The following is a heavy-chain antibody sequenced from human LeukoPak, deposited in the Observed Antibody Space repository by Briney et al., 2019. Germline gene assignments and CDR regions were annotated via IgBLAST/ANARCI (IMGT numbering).Heavy chain of an antibody. CDR2: ISNSGST. Sequence: SETLSLTCTVSGGSISSYYWSWLRQPPGEGLEWIGYISNSGSTNYNPSLKSRVTISVDTSKNQLSLKLSYVTAADTAVYHCVRLQPNTGEWAFDIWGQGTLVSVSS. CDR3: VRLQPNTGEWAFDI. D-gene: IGHD1-1*01. J-gene: IGHJ3*02. V-gene: IGHV4-59*01. CDR1: GGSISSYY.